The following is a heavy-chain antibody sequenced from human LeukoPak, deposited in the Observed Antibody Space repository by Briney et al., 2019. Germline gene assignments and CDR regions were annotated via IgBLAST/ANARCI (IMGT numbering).Heavy chain of an antibody. CDR3: ARLATSTGSYVDY. Sequence: PGGSLRLSCAASGFTVSSKYMSWVRQAPGKGLEWLSVIYDGGGTYYADSVKARFTISRDNSKNTLYLQMYSLRAEDMAVYYCARLATSTGSYVDYWGQGTLVTASS. V-gene: IGHV3-53*01. CDR2: IYDGGGT. J-gene: IGHJ4*02. CDR1: GFTVSSKY. D-gene: IGHD1-26*01.